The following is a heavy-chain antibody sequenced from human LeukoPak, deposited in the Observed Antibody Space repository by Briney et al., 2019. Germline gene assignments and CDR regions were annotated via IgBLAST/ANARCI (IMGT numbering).Heavy chain of an antibody. Sequence: GGSLRLSCAASGFTFSSYYMSWVRQAPGKGLEWVSSISSSSTYMFYADSVRGRFTISRDNAKNSLYLQMNSLRAEDTAVYYCARHYYYDRRGDAFDIWGQGTMVTVSS. CDR3: ARHYYYDRRGDAFDI. J-gene: IGHJ3*02. CDR2: ISSSSTYM. D-gene: IGHD3-22*01. V-gene: IGHV3-21*01. CDR1: GFTFSSYY.